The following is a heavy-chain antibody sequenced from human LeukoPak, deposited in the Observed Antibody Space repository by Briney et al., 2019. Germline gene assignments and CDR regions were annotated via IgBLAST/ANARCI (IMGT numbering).Heavy chain of an antibody. CDR2: INHSGST. CDR1: GGSFSGYY. J-gene: IGHJ4*02. V-gene: IGHV4-34*01. CDR3: ARGIGYCSGGSCYSRVDYFDY. D-gene: IGHD2-15*01. Sequence: SETLSLTCAVYGGSFSGYYWSWIRQPPGKGLEWIGEINHSGSTNYNPSLKSRVTISVDTSKNQFSLKLSSVTAADTAVYYCARGIGYCSGGSCYSRVDYFDYWGQGTLVTVSS.